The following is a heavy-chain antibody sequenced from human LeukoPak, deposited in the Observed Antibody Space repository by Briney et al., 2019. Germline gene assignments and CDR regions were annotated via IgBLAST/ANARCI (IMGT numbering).Heavy chain of an antibody. CDR2: INPNTGGT. J-gene: IGHJ4*02. Sequence: ASVKVSCKASGYIFTGYYMHWVRQAPGQGPEWMGWINPNTGGTNYAQNFQGRVTMTRDTSSSTAYMELSRLRSDDTAVYYCARDGLGSGTSYDYWGQGTLVTVSS. V-gene: IGHV1-2*02. CDR1: GYIFTGYY. D-gene: IGHD3-10*01. CDR3: ARDGLGSGTSYDY.